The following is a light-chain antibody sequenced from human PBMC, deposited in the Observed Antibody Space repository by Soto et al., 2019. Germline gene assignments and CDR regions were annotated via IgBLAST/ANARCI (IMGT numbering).Light chain of an antibody. CDR1: QSISSW. J-gene: IGKJ1*01. Sequence: DIQMTQSPSTLSSSLGDRVTITCRASQSISSWLAWYQQKPGKAPKLLIYDASSLESGVPSRFSGSGSGTEFPLTISSMTPDVFATYYCQQYNSHWTFGQGTKVDIK. CDR3: QQYNSHWT. CDR2: DAS. V-gene: IGKV1-5*01.